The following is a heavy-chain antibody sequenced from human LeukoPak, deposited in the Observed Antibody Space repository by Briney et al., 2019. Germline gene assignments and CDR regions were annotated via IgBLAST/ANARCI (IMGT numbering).Heavy chain of an antibody. CDR1: GGSISSYY. J-gene: IGHJ4*02. CDR2: IYYSGST. V-gene: IGHV4-59*01. CDR3: ARGGYSSAFDY. Sequence: PSETLSLTCTVSGGSISSYYWSWIRQPPGKGLEWIGYIYYSGSTNYNPPLKSRVTISVDTSKNQFSLKLSSVTAADTAVYYCARGGYSSAFDYWGQGTLVTVSS. D-gene: IGHD6-19*01.